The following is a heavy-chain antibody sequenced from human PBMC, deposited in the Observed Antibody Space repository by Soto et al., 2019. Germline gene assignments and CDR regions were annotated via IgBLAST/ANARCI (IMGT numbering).Heavy chain of an antibody. CDR2: MSYDGSNK. CDR3: AKEQYSYGSVYYGMDV. Sequence: QVQLVESGGGVVQPGRSLRLSCAASGFSFSFYGMHWVRQAPGKGLEWVALMSYDGSNKYYADSVKGRVTISRDNSENTLYLQMNNLRDEDTAVYYCAKEQYSYGSVYYGMDVWGQGTTVTVSS. J-gene: IGHJ6*02. CDR1: GFSFSFYG. V-gene: IGHV3-30*18. D-gene: IGHD5-18*01.